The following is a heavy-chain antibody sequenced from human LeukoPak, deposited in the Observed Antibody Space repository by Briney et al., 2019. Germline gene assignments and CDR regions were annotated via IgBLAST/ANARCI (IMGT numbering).Heavy chain of an antibody. CDR3: ARDQSRTLWFGELYYFDY. Sequence: GGPLRLFCAASGFTFSSYSMNWVRQAPGKGLEWVSSISSSSCYIYYADSAKGRFTISRDNAENSLYLQMNSLRAEDTAVYYCARDQSRTLWFGELYYFDYWGQGTLVTVSS. D-gene: IGHD3-10*01. CDR1: GFTFSSYS. J-gene: IGHJ4*02. CDR2: ISSSSCYI. V-gene: IGHV3-21*01.